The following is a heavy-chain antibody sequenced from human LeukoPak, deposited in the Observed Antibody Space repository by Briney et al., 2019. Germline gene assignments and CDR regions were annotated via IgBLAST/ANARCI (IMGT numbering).Heavy chain of an antibody. CDR2: MNPNSGNT. J-gene: IGHJ6*03. CDR3: ARVSESRYYDFWSGYYSYYYYYYMDV. CDR1: GYTFTSYD. V-gene: IGHV1-8*01. D-gene: IGHD3-3*01. Sequence: GASVKVSCKASGYTFTSYDINWVRQATGQGLEWMGWMNPNSGNTGYAQKFQGRATMTRNTSISTAYMELSSLRSEDTAVYYCARVSESRYYDFWSGYYSYYYYYYMDVWGKGTTVTVSS.